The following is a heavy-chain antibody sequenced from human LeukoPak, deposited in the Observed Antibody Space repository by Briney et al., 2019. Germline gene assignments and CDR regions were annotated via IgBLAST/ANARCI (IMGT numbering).Heavy chain of an antibody. Sequence: GGSLRLSCAASGFTFDDYAMHWVRQAPGKGLEWVSVICGDGGSTYYADSVKGRFTISRDNSKNSLYLQMNSLRTEDTALYYCAKDMVEYYYDSSGYYGYWGKGTLVTVSS. J-gene: IGHJ4*02. CDR1: GFTFDDYA. CDR3: AKDMVEYYYDSSGYYGY. CDR2: ICGDGGST. V-gene: IGHV3-43*02. D-gene: IGHD3-22*01.